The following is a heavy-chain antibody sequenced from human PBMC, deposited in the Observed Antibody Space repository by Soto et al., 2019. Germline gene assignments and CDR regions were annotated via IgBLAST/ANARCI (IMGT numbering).Heavy chain of an antibody. CDR3: ALARSFNSRRFDP. D-gene: IGHD3-3*01. CDR1: GGSFSGFY. J-gene: IGHJ5*02. V-gene: IGHV4-34*01. Sequence: PSETLSLTCGVSGGSFSGFYWTWIRQPPGKGLEWIGDINQFGATNYNPSLKSRVTISVESSKNQFSLELASVTAADTAVYFCALARSFNSRRFDPWGQGTLVTVSS. CDR2: INQFGAT.